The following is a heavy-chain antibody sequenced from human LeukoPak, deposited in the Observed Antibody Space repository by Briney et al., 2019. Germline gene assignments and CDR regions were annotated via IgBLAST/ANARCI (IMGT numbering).Heavy chain of an antibody. CDR2: IGTAGDT. V-gene: IGHV3-13*01. J-gene: IGHJ4*02. CDR3: ARARDLYGSGSFDY. D-gene: IGHD3-10*01. CDR1: GFTFSGYD. Sequence: PGGSLRLSCAASGFTFSGYDMHWVRQATGKGLEWVSAIGTAGDTYYPGSVKGRFTIFRENAKNSLYLQMNSLRAEDTAVYYCARARDLYGSGSFDYWSQGTLVTVSS.